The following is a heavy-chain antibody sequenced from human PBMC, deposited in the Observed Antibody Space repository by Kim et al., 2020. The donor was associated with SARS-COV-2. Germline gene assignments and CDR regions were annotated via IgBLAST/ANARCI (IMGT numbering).Heavy chain of an antibody. D-gene: IGHD6-19*01. CDR1: GYSFTSYW. CDR2: IYPGDSDT. J-gene: IGHJ3*02. CDR3: ARHVYSSGWWLDAFDI. Sequence: GESLKISCKGSGYSFTSYWIGWVRKMPGKGLEWMGIIYPGDSDTRYSPSFQGQVTISADKSISTAYLQWSSLKASDTAMYYCARHVYSSGWWLDAFDIWGQGTMVTVSS. V-gene: IGHV5-51*01.